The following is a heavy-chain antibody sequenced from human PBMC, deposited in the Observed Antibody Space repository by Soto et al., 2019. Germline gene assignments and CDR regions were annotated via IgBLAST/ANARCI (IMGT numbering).Heavy chain of an antibody. CDR1: GYTFTSYG. J-gene: IGHJ4*02. D-gene: IGHD6-19*01. CDR3: VXASDGYRSGWYVGYFDY. V-gene: IGHV1-18*04. CDR2: IRAYNGYT. Sequence: ASVEVSCKASGYTFTSYGISWVRQAPGQGLEWMGWIRAYNGYTNYAQKFQGRVTISTDTSTSTAYMELRSLISDDTAVYYCVXASDGYRSGWYVGYFDYWGQGTLVTVSS.